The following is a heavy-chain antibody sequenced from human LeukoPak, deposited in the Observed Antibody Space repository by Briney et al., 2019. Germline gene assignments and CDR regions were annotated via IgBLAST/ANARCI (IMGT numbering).Heavy chain of an antibody. CDR2: INSDGSST. D-gene: IGHD2-2*01. Sequence: GGSLRLSCAASGFTFSSFWMHWVRQSPGKGLVWVSRINSDGSSTGYADSVKGRFTISRDNAENTLYLQMNSLRAEDTAVYYCARDRARYCSSTSCLFDYWGQGTLVTVSS. CDR1: GFTFSSFW. V-gene: IGHV3-74*01. J-gene: IGHJ4*02. CDR3: ARDRARYCSSTSCLFDY.